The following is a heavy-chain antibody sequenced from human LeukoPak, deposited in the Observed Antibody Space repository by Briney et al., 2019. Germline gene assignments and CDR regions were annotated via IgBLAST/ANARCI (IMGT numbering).Heavy chain of an antibody. CDR2: ISYDGTNK. J-gene: IGHJ4*02. CDR3: XXXXXXGXXXXXXXLVGY. CDR1: GFTFSTYA. D-gene: IGHD2-21*01. V-gene: IGHV3-30-3*01. Sequence: PGGSLGLSCATSGFTFSTYAMHWVRQAPGKGLEWVAVISYDGTNKNYADSVKGRFTISRDISKNTLYLQMNSLRADDTAVYCFXXXXXXGXXXXXXXLVGYXXQGTLVTVSS.